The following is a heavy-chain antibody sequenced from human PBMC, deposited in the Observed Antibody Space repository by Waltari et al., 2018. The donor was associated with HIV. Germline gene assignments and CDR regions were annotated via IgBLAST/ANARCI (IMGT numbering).Heavy chain of an antibody. CDR3: ARDWDVTTACMDV. D-gene: IGHD1-26*01. V-gene: IGHV4-39*07. J-gene: IGHJ6*02. Sequence: QVKLQESGPGLVKPSETLSLTCVVSGASMRSSSYFWGWIRQAPGKGLEWIGTMFYTGSAYFNPSLKGRVNLSIDTLNNQFSLKMTSVPAADTAVYYCARDWDVTTACMDVWGQGTTVTVSS. CDR2: MFYTGSA. CDR1: GASMRSSSYF.